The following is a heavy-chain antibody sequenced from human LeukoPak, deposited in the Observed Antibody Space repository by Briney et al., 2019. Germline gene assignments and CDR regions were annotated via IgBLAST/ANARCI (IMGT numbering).Heavy chain of an antibody. J-gene: IGHJ4*02. CDR2: ISSSSSYI. V-gene: IGHV3-21*01. CDR1: GFTFSSYS. D-gene: IGHD1-26*01. CDR3: ATAGGSYYFFDY. Sequence: GGSLRLSCAASGFTFSSYSMNWVRQAPGKGLEWVSSISSSSSYIYYADSVKGRFTISRDNAKNSLYLQMNSLRADDTAVYYCATAGGSYYFFDYWGQGTLVTVSS.